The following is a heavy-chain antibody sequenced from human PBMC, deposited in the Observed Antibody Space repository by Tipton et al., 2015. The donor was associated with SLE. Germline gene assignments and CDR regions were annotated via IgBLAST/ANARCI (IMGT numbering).Heavy chain of an antibody. D-gene: IGHD2-21*01. J-gene: IGHJ4*02. CDR3: GRAIGVHYFHV. CDR2: VHHSGIT. V-gene: IGHV4-59*11. CDR1: RGSMGPLY. Sequence: TLSLTCTVSRGSMGPLYWSWIRQSPGKGLEWIGYVHHSGITNYNPSLKTRVTISVDASKTQFSLRLTSVTAADTAVYYCGRAIGVHYFHVWGQGTLVTVSS.